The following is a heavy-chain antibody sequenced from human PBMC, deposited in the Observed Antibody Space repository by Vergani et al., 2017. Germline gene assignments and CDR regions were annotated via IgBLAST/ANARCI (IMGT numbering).Heavy chain of an antibody. J-gene: IGHJ4*02. V-gene: IGHV5-51*01. CDR3: ARHTTYTDS. CDR2: IYPADSDT. Sequence: EVELVQSGPEMRKPGESLKISCKGSEYSFGNYWIGGVRKMPGKGLEWMGIIYPADSDTRYSPSFQCQVTISADKSISTAFLQWDSLKASETALYYCARHTTYTDSWGQGTLVTVSS. D-gene: IGHD1-1*01. CDR1: EYSFGNYW.